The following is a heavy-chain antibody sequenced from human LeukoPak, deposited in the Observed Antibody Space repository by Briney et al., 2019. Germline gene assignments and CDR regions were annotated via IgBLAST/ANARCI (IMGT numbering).Heavy chain of an antibody. CDR1: GFTFSSYA. Sequence: GASLRLSCAASGFTFSSYAMSWVRQAPGKGLEWVSAISGSGGSTYYADSVKGRFTISRDNSKNTLYLQMNSLRGEDTAVYYCAKRDYYDSSGYSLHGFGIDVWGQGTTVTVSS. CDR3: AKRDYYDSSGYSLHGFGIDV. V-gene: IGHV3-23*01. CDR2: ISGSGGST. J-gene: IGHJ6*02. D-gene: IGHD3-22*01.